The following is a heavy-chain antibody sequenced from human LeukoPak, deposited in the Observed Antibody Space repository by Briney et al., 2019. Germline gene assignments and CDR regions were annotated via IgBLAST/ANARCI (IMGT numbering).Heavy chain of an antibody. V-gene: IGHV3-21*01. Sequence: GGSLRLSCAASGFTFSSYSMNWVRQAPGKGLEWVSSISSSSSYIYYADSVKGRFTISRDNAKNTLYLQMNSLRAEDTAVYYCAREMMGIANYFDYWGQGTLVTVSS. CDR3: AREMMGIANYFDY. J-gene: IGHJ4*02. CDR2: ISSSSSYI. D-gene: IGHD7-27*01. CDR1: GFTFSSYS.